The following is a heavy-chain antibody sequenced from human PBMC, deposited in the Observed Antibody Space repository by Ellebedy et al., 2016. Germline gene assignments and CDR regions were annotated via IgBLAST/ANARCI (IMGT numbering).Heavy chain of an antibody. D-gene: IGHD5-12*01. Sequence: GESLKISCEASGFTFSYHIFNWVRQAPGKGLEWVAHLSATGIYYTDSVKGRFTISRDDAKDSLYLQMNSLRVEDTAVYYCARGGGYSFDSWWYPDVWGRGTLVTVSS. J-gene: IGHJ2*01. CDR3: ARGGGYSFDSWWYPDV. CDR1: GFTFSYHI. V-gene: IGHV3-48*01. CDR2: LSATGI.